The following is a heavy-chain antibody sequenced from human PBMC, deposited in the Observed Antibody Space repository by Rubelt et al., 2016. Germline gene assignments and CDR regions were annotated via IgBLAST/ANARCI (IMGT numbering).Heavy chain of an antibody. D-gene: IGHD6-19*01. CDR2: LSGSGGST. J-gene: IGHJ4*02. V-gene: IGHV3-23*04. CDR3: ARVRKQWLPGGLLDY. Sequence: VQLVESGGGLVKPGGSLRLSCAASGFTFCSASMNWVRQAPGKGLEWVSVLSGSGGSTYYADSVKGRFTIPTDNSKNTLALQMNSLMAEDKPVYYCARVRKQWLPGGLLDYWGQGTLVTVSS. CDR1: GFTFCSAS.